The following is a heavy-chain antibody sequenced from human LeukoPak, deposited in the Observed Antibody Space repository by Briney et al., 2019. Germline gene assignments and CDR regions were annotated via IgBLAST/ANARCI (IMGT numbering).Heavy chain of an antibody. J-gene: IGHJ3*02. CDR3: AKDMFYYYGSGSYSGAFDI. CDR2: ISYDGSNK. CDR1: GFTFSSYG. D-gene: IGHD3-10*01. V-gene: IGHV3-30*18. Sequence: GGSLRLSCAASGFTFSSYGMHWVRQAPRKGLEWVAVISYDGSNKYYADSVKGRFTISRDNSKNTLYLQMNSLRAEDTAVYYCAKDMFYYYGSGSYSGAFDIWGQGTMVTVSS.